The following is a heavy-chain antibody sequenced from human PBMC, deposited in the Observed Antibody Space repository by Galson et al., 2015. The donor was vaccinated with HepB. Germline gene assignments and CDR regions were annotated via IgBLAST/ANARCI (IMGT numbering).Heavy chain of an antibody. CDR2: ISSSSSTI. Sequence: SLRLSCAASGFTFSSYSMNWVRQAPGKGLEWVSYISSSSSTIYYADSVKGRFTISRDNAKNSLYLQMNSLRDEDTAVYYCARDCSSTSCRTPFDFWGQGTLVTVSS. CDR1: GFTFSSYS. J-gene: IGHJ4*02. D-gene: IGHD2-2*01. V-gene: IGHV3-48*02. CDR3: ARDCSSTSCRTPFDF.